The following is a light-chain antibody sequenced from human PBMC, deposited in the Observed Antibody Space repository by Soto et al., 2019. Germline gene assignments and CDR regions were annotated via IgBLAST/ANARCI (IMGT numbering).Light chain of an antibody. CDR1: QSVSSSY. J-gene: IGKJ1*01. CDR3: HQYGGPPRT. Sequence: ETVFTSSQSTLPLSPRVTITPSYRPSQSVSSSYLAWYQQKPGQAPRLLIYGASTRVTGIPDRFSGSGSGTEFTFTISRLEPEDFALYYCHQYGGPPRTFGQGTKVDI. V-gene: IGKV3-20*01. CDR2: GAS.